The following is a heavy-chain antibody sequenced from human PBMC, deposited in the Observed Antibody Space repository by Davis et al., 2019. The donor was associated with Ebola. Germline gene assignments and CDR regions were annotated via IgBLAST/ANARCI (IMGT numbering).Heavy chain of an antibody. CDR1: GFTFSNAW. CDR3: TTVDRRTRVDY. J-gene: IGHJ4*02. Sequence: GESLKISCAASGFTFSNAWMSWVRQAPGKGLEWVGRIKSKTDGGTTDYAAPVKGRFTISRDDSKNTLYLQMNSLKTEYTALYYCTTVDRRTRVDYWGQGTLVTVSS. CDR2: IKSKTDGGTT. V-gene: IGHV3-15*01.